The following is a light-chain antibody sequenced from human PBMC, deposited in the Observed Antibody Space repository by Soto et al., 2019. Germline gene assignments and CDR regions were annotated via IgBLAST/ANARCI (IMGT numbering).Light chain of an antibody. CDR2: GAS. Sequence: DIQMTQSPPSVSASVGDRVTITGRASQDVGKWLAWYQQKPGKAPTLVIHGASSLQSGVPPRYSGSGYGTDFTLTISSLQPEDFATYYCQQANSFPITFGQGTRLEIK. V-gene: IGKV1-12*01. CDR1: QDVGKW. CDR3: QQANSFPIT. J-gene: IGKJ5*01.